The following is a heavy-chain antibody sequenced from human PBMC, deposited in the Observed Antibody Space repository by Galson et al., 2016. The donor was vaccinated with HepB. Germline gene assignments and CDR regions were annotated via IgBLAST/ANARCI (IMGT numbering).Heavy chain of an antibody. CDR2: IFPGDSDT. J-gene: IGHJ4*02. CDR1: GYTFTSSW. D-gene: IGHD6-13*01. CDR3: ARRAAAGQENFDY. V-gene: IGHV5-51*01. Sequence: QSGAEVKRPGESLTISCKGSGYTFTSSWIGWVRQMPGKGLEWGGVIFPGDSDTKYSPSFQGPVTISADNSISTAYLQWSSLKASDTAIYYCARRAAAGQENFDYWGQGTLVTVSS.